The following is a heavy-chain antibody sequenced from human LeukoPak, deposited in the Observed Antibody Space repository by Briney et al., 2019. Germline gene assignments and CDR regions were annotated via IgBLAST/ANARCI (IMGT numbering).Heavy chain of an antibody. CDR2: ISSGGGTI. V-gene: IGHV3-48*03. J-gene: IGHJ2*01. CDR3: ARRWAGTGSPYWYFDL. CDR1: GFTFSSYE. D-gene: IGHD3/OR15-3a*01. Sequence: GGSLRLSCAASGFTFSSYEMNWVRQAPEKGLEWVSYISSGGGTIFYADSVKGRFTISRDSAKNSLYLQMDSLRAEDTAVYYCARRWAGTGSPYWYFDLWGRGTLVTVSS.